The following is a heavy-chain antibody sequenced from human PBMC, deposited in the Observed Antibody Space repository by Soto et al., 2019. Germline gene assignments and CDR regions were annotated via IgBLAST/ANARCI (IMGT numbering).Heavy chain of an antibody. Sequence: SETLSLTCAVSGGSISSGGYSWSWIRQPPGKGLEWIGYIYHSGSTYYNPSLKSRVTISVDRSKNQFSLKLSSVTAADTAVYYCARASERLGNWYYYGMDVWGQGTTVTVS. V-gene: IGHV4-30-2*01. D-gene: IGHD3-3*01. CDR3: ARASERLGNWYYYGMDV. J-gene: IGHJ6*02. CDR1: GGSISSGGYS. CDR2: IYHSGST.